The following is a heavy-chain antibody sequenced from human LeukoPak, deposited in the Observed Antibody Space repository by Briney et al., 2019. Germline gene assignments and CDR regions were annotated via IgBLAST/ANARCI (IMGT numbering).Heavy chain of an antibody. CDR1: GGSISSYY. D-gene: IGHD3-16*01. V-gene: IGHV4-59*01. J-gene: IGHJ5*02. CDR2: IYYSGST. Sequence: SETLSLTCTVSGGSISSYYWSWIRQPPGKGLEWIGYIYYSGSTNYNPSLKSRVTISVDASKNQFSLKLSSVTAADTAVYYCARAGSSWGLSVDWFDPWGQGTLVTVSS. CDR3: ARAGSSWGLSVDWFDP.